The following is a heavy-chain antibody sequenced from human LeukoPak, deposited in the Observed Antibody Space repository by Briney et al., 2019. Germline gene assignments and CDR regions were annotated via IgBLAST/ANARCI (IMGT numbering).Heavy chain of an antibody. CDR1: GFTVSSKY. Sequence: GGSLRLSCAVSGFTVSSKYMSWVRQPPGKGLEWVSVIYSGSAGTTYYADSVKGRFTISRDNSKNTLYLQMNSLRAEDTAVYYCAKAGREYSSSWAGIDYWGQGTLVTVSS. CDR2: IYSGSAGTT. CDR3: AKAGREYSSSWAGIDY. D-gene: IGHD6-13*01. V-gene: IGHV3-53*05. J-gene: IGHJ4*02.